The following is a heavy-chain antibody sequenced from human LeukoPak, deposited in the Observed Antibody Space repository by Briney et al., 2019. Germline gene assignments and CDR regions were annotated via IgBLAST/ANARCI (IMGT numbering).Heavy chain of an antibody. CDR3: ARSRWELDADY. V-gene: IGHV1-2*02. Sequence: ASVKVSCKASGGTFSSYAISWVRQAPGQGLEWMGWINPASGVTHYAQKFQGRVTMSRDTSITTAYMELTGLISDDTAIYYCARSRWELDADYWGQGTLVTVSS. CDR1: GGTFSSYA. CDR2: INPASGVT. D-gene: IGHD1-26*01. J-gene: IGHJ4*02.